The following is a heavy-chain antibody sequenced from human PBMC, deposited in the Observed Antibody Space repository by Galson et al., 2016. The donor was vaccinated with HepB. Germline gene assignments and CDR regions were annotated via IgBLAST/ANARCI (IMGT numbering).Heavy chain of an antibody. CDR3: ARGRLGGAAN. CDR2: IRPSGST. CDR1: GESFSGYY. Sequence: SETLSLTCAVYGESFSGYYWSCIRQPPGKGLEWIGEIRPSGSTNYSPSLKRRVIISVDTSKNQYSLKLRSVTAADTAVYYCARGRLGGAANWGQGTLVTVSS. J-gene: IGHJ4*02. V-gene: IGHV4-34*01. D-gene: IGHD1-26*01.